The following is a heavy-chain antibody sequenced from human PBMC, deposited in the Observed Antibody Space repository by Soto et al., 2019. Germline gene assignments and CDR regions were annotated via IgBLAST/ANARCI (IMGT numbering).Heavy chain of an antibody. D-gene: IGHD6-25*01. V-gene: IGHV1-3*01. CDR3: ARDKGSGPPRAAAFDI. CDR1: GDTFTTYA. J-gene: IGHJ3*02. CDR2: INAANGNT. Sequence: QVQLVQSGAEVKRPGASVKVSCKASGDTFTTYAMHWVRQAPGQRLEWMGWINAANGNTKYSQKFQDRVTITRDTSATTTYMELNSLGSEATSVYYCARDKGSGPPRAAAFDIWGQGAMITVSS.